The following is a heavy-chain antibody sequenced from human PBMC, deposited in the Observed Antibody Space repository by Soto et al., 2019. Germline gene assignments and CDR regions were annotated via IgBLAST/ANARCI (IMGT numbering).Heavy chain of an antibody. Sequence: QVQLVQSGAEVKKRGASVKVSCKASGYMFNSYGMSWLRQAPGQGLEWIGWISGYNGKTDLTQKFQGRVTMTTEASTSTVYMELMSLRFDDTALDYCARDETYTACLYFDHWGQGTLVTGPS. CDR2: ISGYNGKT. CDR3: ARDETYTACLYFDH. CDR1: GYMFNSYG. V-gene: IGHV1-18*01. J-gene: IGHJ4*02. D-gene: IGHD2-2*02.